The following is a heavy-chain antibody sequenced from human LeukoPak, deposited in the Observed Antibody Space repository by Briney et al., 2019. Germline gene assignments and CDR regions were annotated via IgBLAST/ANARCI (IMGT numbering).Heavy chain of an antibody. CDR3: ARGDSSGSYYY. J-gene: IGHJ4*02. V-gene: IGHV3-7*03. D-gene: IGHD3-10*01. CDR2: MKQDGREK. CDR1: GFTFTNYW. Sequence: PGGSLRLSCVASGFTFTNYWMTWVRQAPGKGLEWVANMKQDGREKYYVDSVKGRFTISRDNAKNSLYLQMNSLRDEDTAVYYCARGDSSGSYYYWGQGTLVTVSS.